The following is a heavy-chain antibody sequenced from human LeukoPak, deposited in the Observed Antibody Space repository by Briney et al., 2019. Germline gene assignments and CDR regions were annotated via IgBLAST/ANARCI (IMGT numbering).Heavy chain of an antibody. Sequence: PSETLSLTCSVSGGSISSNAYYWSWIRQSPGKGLEWIGNIYYNGDTYNNPSLRSRLTISIDKSKNQFSLSLNSVTAADTAVYHCARGPGGIEVSGVFDLWGQGSLITVSS. CDR2: IYYNGDT. J-gene: IGHJ4*02. D-gene: IGHD6-19*01. CDR3: ARGPGGIEVSGVFDL. V-gene: IGHV4-30-2*06. CDR1: GGSISSNAYY.